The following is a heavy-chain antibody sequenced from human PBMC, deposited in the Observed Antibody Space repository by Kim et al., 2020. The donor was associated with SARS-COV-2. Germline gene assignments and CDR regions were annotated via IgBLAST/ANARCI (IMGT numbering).Heavy chain of an antibody. CDR3: ASRIAAAGTLGYFDY. V-gene: IGHV4-31*02. J-gene: IGHJ4*02. D-gene: IGHD6-13*01. Sequence: PSLKSRVTISVDTSKNQFSLKRSSVTAADTAVYYCASRIAAAGTLGYFDYWGQGTLVTVSS.